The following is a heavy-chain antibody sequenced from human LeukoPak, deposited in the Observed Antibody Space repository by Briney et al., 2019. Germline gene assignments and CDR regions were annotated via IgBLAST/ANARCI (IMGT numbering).Heavy chain of an antibody. Sequence: GASVKVSCKVSGYTLTELSIHWVRQAPGQGLEWMGIINPSGGSTSYAQKFQGRVTMTRDTSTSTFYMELSSLRSEDTAVYYCARRGIDNWFDPWGQGTLVTVSS. D-gene: IGHD3-16*01. J-gene: IGHJ5*02. CDR3: ARRGIDNWFDP. V-gene: IGHV1-46*01. CDR2: INPSGGST. CDR1: GYTLTELS.